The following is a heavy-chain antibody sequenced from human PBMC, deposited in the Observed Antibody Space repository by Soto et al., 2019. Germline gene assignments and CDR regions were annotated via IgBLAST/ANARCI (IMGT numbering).Heavy chain of an antibody. CDR2: IYYSGST. Sequence: PSETLSLTCTVSGGSISSYYWSWIRQPPGKGLEWIGYIYYSGSTNYNPSLKSRVTISVDTSKNQLSLKLSSVTAADTAVYYCARTAGDCSSTSCPDYYYYGMDVWGQGTTVTVSS. D-gene: IGHD2-2*01. J-gene: IGHJ6*02. V-gene: IGHV4-59*01. CDR3: ARTAGDCSSTSCPDYYYYGMDV. CDR1: GGSISSYY.